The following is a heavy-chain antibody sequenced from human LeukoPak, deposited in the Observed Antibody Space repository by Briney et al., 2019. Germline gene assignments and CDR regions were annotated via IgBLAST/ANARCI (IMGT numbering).Heavy chain of an antibody. V-gene: IGHV3-21*01. CDR2: ISSSSSYI. D-gene: IGHD2-15*01. CDR3: ARDLRRYCSGGSCSPFDY. Sequence: GGSLRLSCAASGFTFSSYSMNWVRQAPGKGLEWVSSISSSSSYIYYADSVKGRFTISRDNAKNSLYLQMNSLRAEDTAVYYCARDLRRYCSGGSCSPFDYWGQGTLVTVSS. J-gene: IGHJ4*02. CDR1: GFTFSSYS.